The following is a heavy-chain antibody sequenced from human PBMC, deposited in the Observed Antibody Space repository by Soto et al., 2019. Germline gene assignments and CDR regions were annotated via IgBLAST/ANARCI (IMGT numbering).Heavy chain of an antibody. Sequence: QVQLVQSGAEMREPGSSVKVSCKASGGTFSSSAINWLRQAPGQGPEWMGGIIPTFGTANYIEKFRGRVTITADTATSTAYSAVSSLTAEDTAMYFCAGSETAGHRGFDIWGQGTMVTVSS. J-gene: IGHJ3*02. D-gene: IGHD6-19*01. CDR1: GGTFSSSA. V-gene: IGHV1-69*06. CDR3: AGSETAGHRGFDI. CDR2: IIPTFGTA.